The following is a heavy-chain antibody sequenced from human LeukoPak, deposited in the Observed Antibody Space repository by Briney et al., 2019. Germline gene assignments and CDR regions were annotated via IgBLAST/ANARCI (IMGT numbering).Heavy chain of an antibody. CDR2: IGTAGDT. J-gene: IGHJ6*02. V-gene: IGHV3-13*01. CDR1: GFTFSNYD. Sequence: GGSLRLSCAASGFTFSNYDMHWVRQATGKGLEWVSAIGTAGDTYYPGSVKGRFTISRENAKNSLYLQMNSLRAGDAAVYYCARGPATVSASYYYYGMDVWGQGTTVTVSS. CDR3: ARGPATVSASYYYYGMDV. D-gene: IGHD4-17*01.